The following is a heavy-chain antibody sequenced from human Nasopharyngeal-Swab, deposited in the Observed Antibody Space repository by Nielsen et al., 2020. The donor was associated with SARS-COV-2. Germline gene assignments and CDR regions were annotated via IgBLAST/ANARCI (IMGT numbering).Heavy chain of an antibody. J-gene: IGHJ4*02. CDR3: ARLGGSSSSLLDY. V-gene: IGHV4-39*01. CDR2: IYYSGST. CDR1: GGSISSSSSY. D-gene: IGHD6-6*01. Sequence: SDTLSLTCTVSGGSISSSSSYWGWIRQPPGKGLEWIGSIYYSGSTYYNPSLKMRVTISVDTSKNQFPLKLSSVTAADTAVYYCARLGGSSSSLLDYWGQGTLVTVSS.